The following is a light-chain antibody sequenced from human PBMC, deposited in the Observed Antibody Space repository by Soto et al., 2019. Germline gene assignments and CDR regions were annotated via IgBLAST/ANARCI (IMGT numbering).Light chain of an antibody. CDR3: QQYTNWPPYT. CDR1: QSVSSD. Sequence: EIVMTQSPATLSVSPGDRVTLSCRASQSVSSDLAWYQQRPGQAPRLLIYGASTRATGIPARFSGTGSGTEFTLTISSLQSEDFAIYSCQQYTNWPPYTFGQGTKLEIK. J-gene: IGKJ2*01. CDR2: GAS. V-gene: IGKV3-15*01.